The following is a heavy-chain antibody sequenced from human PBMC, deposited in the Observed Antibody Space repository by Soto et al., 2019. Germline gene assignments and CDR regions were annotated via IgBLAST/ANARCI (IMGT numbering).Heavy chain of an antibody. Sequence: GESLKISCKGSGYSFTSYWISWVRQMPGKGLEWMGRIDPSDSYTNYSPSFQGHVTISADKSISTAYLQWSSLNASDTAMYYCARVAAAGKSIRYGMDVWGQGTTVTVSS. D-gene: IGHD6-13*01. CDR3: ARVAAAGKSIRYGMDV. J-gene: IGHJ6*02. CDR1: GYSFTSYW. CDR2: IDPSDSYT. V-gene: IGHV5-10-1*01.